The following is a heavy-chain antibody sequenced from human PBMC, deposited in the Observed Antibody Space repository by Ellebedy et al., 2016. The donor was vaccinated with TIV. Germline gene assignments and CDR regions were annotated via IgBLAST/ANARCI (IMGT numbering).Heavy chain of an antibody. Sequence: GESLKISCKSSGFNFTSYWISSVRQMPGNRLEWMGRIDLSDSYINYNPSFQGHVTIASDKSISAAYLQWSSLKASDTAMYYCARHSLSGASASFDYWGQGALVTVSS. CDR3: ARHSLSGASASFDY. D-gene: IGHD6-13*01. J-gene: IGHJ4*02. CDR2: IDLSDSYI. V-gene: IGHV5-10-1*01. CDR1: GFNFTSYW.